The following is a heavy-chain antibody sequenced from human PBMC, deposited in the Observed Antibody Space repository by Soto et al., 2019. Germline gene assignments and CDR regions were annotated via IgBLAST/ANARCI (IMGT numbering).Heavy chain of an antibody. CDR1: GFTFSSYS. D-gene: IGHD3-3*01. CDR3: ARDPDSYGFWSGYYTGGVDY. CDR2: ISSSSSTI. Sequence: EVQLVESGGGLVQPGGSLRLSCAASGFTFSSYSMNWVRQAPGKGLEWVSYISSSSSTIYYADSVKGRFTISRDNAKNSLYLQMNSLRAEDTAVYYCARDPDSYGFWSGYYTGGVDYWGQGTLVTVSS. J-gene: IGHJ4*02. V-gene: IGHV3-48*01.